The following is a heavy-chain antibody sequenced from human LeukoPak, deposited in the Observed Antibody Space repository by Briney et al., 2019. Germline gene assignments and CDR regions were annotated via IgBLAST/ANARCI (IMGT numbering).Heavy chain of an antibody. D-gene: IGHD3-10*01. CDR3: AKDRGVRGFYDAFDI. CDR1: GFTFSSYA. Sequence: GGSLRLSCAASGFTFSSYAMRWVRQAPGRGLEWVSAISGSGGSTYYADSVKGRFTISRDNSKNTLYLQMNSLRAEDTAVYYCAKDRGVRGFYDAFDIWGQGTMVTVSS. J-gene: IGHJ3*02. V-gene: IGHV3-23*01. CDR2: ISGSGGST.